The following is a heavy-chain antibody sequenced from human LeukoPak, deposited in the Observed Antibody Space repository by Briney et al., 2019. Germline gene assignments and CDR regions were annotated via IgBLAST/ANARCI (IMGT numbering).Heavy chain of an antibody. V-gene: IGHV4-4*02. CDR3: ARASIAARPRYYYYMDV. CDR1: GGSISSSNW. Sequence: SETLSLTCAVSGGSISSSNWWSWVRQPPGKGLEWIGEIYHSGSTNYNPSLKSRVTISVDKSKNQFSLKLSSVTAADTAVYYCARASIAARPRYYYYMDVWGKGTTVTVSS. J-gene: IGHJ6*03. D-gene: IGHD6-6*01. CDR2: IYHSGST.